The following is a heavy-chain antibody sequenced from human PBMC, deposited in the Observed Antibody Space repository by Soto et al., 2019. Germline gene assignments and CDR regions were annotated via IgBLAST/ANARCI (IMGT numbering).Heavy chain of an antibody. CDR2: ISSSSSYI. CDR3: ARDRSSYDYVWGSYRYYYYYGMDV. J-gene: IGHJ6*02. V-gene: IGHV3-21*01. D-gene: IGHD3-16*02. Sequence: GGSLRLSCAASGFTFSSYSMNWVRQAPGKGLEWVSSISSSSSYIYYADSAKGRFTISRDNAKNSLYLQMNSLRAEDTAVYYCARDRSSYDYVWGSYRYYYYYGMDVWGQGTTVTVSS. CDR1: GFTFSSYS.